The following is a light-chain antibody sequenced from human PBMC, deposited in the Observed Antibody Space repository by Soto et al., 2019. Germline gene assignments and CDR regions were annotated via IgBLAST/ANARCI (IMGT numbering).Light chain of an antibody. V-gene: IGKV1-5*03. CDR2: KAS. CDR1: QSVSDW. CDR3: REYDGRWT. Sequence: DIQMTQSPSTVSASVGDRVTITCRASQSVSDWLAWYQQKPGKAPKLLIYKASTLNSGVPSRFSGSESGTVFTLTVSRLQPDVFATYYCREYDGRWTEGKDTKGEIK. J-gene: IGKJ1*01.